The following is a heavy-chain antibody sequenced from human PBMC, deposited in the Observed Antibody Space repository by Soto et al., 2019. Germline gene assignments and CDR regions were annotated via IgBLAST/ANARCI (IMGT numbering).Heavy chain of an antibody. CDR2: IYYSGST. V-gene: IGHV4-30-4*01. Sequence: PSETLSLTCTVSGGSISSGDYYWSWIRQPPGKGLEWIGYIYYSGSTYYNPPLKSRVTISVDTSKNQFSLKLSSVTAADTAVYYCARVTGGSYCFDYWGQGTLVTVSS. CDR1: GGSISSGDYY. CDR3: ARVTGGSYCFDY. D-gene: IGHD1-26*01. J-gene: IGHJ4*02.